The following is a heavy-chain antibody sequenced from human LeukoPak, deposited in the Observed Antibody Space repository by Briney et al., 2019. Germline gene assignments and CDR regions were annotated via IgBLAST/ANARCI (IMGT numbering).Heavy chain of an antibody. D-gene: IGHD4-17*01. CDR2: ISSSGSTI. Sequence: GGSLRLSCAASGFTFNSCEMNWVRQAPGKGLEWVSYISSSGSTIYYADSVKGRFTISRDNAKNSLYLQMNSLRAEDTAVYYCARRRTTVTTSLDYWGQGTLVTVSS. V-gene: IGHV3-48*03. CDR3: ARRRTTVTTSLDY. J-gene: IGHJ4*02. CDR1: GFTFNSCE.